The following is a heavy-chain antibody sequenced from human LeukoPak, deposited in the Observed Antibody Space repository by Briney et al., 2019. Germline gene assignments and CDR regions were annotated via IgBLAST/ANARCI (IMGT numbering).Heavy chain of an antibody. V-gene: IGHV4-59*08. Sequence: SETQSLTCTVSGDSISSEYWIWTRQPPGKGLEWIGYIYYSGSTNYNPSLKSRVTISVDTSKNQFSLKLSSVTAADTAVYYCARRAPYSYEWSTLDYWGQGTLVTVSS. J-gene: IGHJ4*02. CDR3: ARRAPYSYEWSTLDY. CDR1: GDSISSEY. CDR2: IYYSGST. D-gene: IGHD5-18*01.